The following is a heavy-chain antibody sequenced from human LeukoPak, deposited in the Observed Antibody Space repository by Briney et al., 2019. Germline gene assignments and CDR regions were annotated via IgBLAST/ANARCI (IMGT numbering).Heavy chain of an antibody. CDR2: IYYTGST. J-gene: IGHJ6*03. D-gene: IGHD4-11*01. Sequence: SETLSLTCTVSGGSIGSYYWSWIRQSPGKGLDWIGYIYYTGSTDYNPSLKSRVTISVDTSKNQFSLKLSSVTAADTALYYCAGGSPDYSNYAYYYYMDVWGKGTTVTVSS. CDR1: GGSIGSYY. CDR3: AGGSPDYSNYAYYYYMDV. V-gene: IGHV4-59*08.